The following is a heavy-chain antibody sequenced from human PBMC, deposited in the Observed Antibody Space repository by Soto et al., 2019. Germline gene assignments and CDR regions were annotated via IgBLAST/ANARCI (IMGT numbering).Heavy chain of an antibody. CDR1: GYTFTSYD. CDR3: ARDVSVYDDY. Sequence: QVQLVQSGAEVKKPGASVKVSCKASGYTFTSYDINWVRQAPGQGLGWMGWMNPNSGNTGYAQKFQGRVTMTRNTSISTADLELSSLRSEDTAVYYCARDVSVYDDYWGQGTLVTVSS. CDR2: MNPNSGNT. D-gene: IGHD5-12*01. J-gene: IGHJ4*02. V-gene: IGHV1-8*01.